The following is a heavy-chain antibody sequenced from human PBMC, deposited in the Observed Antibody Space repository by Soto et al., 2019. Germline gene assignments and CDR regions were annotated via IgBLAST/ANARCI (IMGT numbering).Heavy chain of an antibody. CDR2: INHSGAT. CDR1: GGSFSGYY. D-gene: IGHD6-13*01. Sequence: QVQVQQWGAGLLNPSETLSLTCVVYGGSFSGYYWSWIRQPPGKGLEWIGEINHSGATNYNPSLRCRVTILLDTSKNQFSLRLSSVTAADTAVYYCESSRVFGYRGSSTWDEMLDYWGQGTLVTVSS. CDR3: ESSRVFGYRGSSTWDEMLDY. J-gene: IGHJ4*02. V-gene: IGHV4-34*01.